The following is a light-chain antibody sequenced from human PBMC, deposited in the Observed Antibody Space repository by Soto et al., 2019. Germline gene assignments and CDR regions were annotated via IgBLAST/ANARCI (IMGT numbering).Light chain of an antibody. Sequence: QSVLTQPASVSGSPGQSITISCTGTSSAVGGYNYVSWYQQHPGKAPKLMIYEVSNRPSGVSNRFSGSKSGNTASLTISGLQAEDEADYYCSSYTSSSTVVFGGGTQLTVL. CDR2: EVS. CDR3: SSYTSSSTVV. V-gene: IGLV2-14*01. CDR1: SSAVGGYNY. J-gene: IGLJ2*01.